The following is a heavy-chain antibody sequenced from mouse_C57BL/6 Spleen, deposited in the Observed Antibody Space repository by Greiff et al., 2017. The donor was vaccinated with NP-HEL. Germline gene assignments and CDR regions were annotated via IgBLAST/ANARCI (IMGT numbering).Heavy chain of an antibody. CDR1: GFTFTDYY. V-gene: IGHV7-3*01. D-gene: IGHD1-1*01. CDR2: IRNKANGYTT. CDR3: ARCPLLRCFMDY. Sequence: EVKLVESGGGLVQPGGSLSLSCAASGFTFTDYYMSWVRQPPGKALEWLGFIRNKANGYTTEYSASVKGRFTISRDNSQSILYLQMNALRAEDSATYYCARCPLLRCFMDYWGQGTSVTVSS. J-gene: IGHJ4*01.